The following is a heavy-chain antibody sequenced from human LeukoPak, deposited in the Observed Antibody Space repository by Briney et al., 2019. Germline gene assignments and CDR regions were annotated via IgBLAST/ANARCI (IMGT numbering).Heavy chain of an antibody. V-gene: IGHV1-69*06. CDR1: GYTFTSYG. CDR3: ARVVRLTGYSSNWYSGYYYYMDV. J-gene: IGHJ6*03. D-gene: IGHD6-13*01. CDR2: IIPIFGTT. Sequence: GASVKVSCKASGYTFTSYGISWVRQAPGQGLEWMGGIIPIFGTTNYAQKFQDRVTITADKSTSTAYMKLSSLRSEDTAVYYCARVVRLTGYSSNWYSGYYYYMDVWGKGTTFTVSS.